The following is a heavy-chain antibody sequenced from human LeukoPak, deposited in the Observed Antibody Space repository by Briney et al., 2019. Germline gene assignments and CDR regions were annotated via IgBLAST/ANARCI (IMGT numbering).Heavy chain of an antibody. J-gene: IGHJ3*02. D-gene: IGHD6-13*01. V-gene: IGHV4-59*08. Sequence: SETLSLTCTVSGGSISSYYWSWIRQPPGKGLEWIGYIYYSGSTNYNPSLKSRVTISVDTSKNQFSLKLSSVTAADTAVYYCARRFSSSWSDAFDIWGHGTMVTVSS. CDR3: ARRFSSSWSDAFDI. CDR1: GGSISSYY. CDR2: IYYSGST.